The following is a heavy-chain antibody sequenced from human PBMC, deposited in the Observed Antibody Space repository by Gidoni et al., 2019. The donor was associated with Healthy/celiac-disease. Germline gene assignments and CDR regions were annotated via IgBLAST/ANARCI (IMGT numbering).Heavy chain of an antibody. CDR3: AKARPTAAEGHFQH. D-gene: IGHD2-2*01. CDR1: GFTFDDYA. V-gene: IGHV3-9*01. Sequence: EVQLVESGGGLVQPGRSLRLSCAASGFTFDDYAMHWVRQAPGKGLEWVSGISWNSGSIGFADSVKGRFTISRDNAKNSLYLQMNSLRAEDTAWYYCAKARPTAAEGHFQHWGQGTLVTVSS. CDR2: ISWNSGSI. J-gene: IGHJ1*01.